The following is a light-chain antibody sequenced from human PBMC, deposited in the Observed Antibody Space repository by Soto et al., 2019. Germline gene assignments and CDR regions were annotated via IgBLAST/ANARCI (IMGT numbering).Light chain of an antibody. J-gene: IGKJ4*01. Sequence: DIRMTQSPSSLSASVGDTVTITCRASQSISSHLNWYQQKPGKAPNLLMYTASNLQSGVPSRFSGSGSGTEFTLTISSLQPEDFATYYCQQLNSYPLTFGGGTKVEIK. V-gene: IGKV1-9*01. CDR2: TAS. CDR1: QSISSH. CDR3: QQLNSYPLT.